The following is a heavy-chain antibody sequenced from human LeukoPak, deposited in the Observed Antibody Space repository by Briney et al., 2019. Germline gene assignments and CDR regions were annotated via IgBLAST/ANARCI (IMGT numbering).Heavy chain of an antibody. Sequence: PGGSLRLSCAASGFTFSSYAMHWVRQAPGKGLEWVAVISYDGSNKYYADSVKGRFTISRDNSKNTLYLQMNSLRAEDTAVYYCARPQNYYDSSGYNYWGQGTLVTVSS. CDR1: GFTFSSYA. D-gene: IGHD3-22*01. CDR2: ISYDGSNK. J-gene: IGHJ4*02. V-gene: IGHV3-30-3*01. CDR3: ARPQNYYDSSGYNY.